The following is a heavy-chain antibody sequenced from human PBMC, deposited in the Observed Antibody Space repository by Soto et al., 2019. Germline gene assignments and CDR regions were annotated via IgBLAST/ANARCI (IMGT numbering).Heavy chain of an antibody. Sequence: ASVKVSCKASGDTFTSYDINWVRQATGQGLEWMGWMNPNSGNTGYAQKFQGRVTMTRNTSISTAYMELSSLRSEDTAVYYCARPPSLNGRRIAARRFYYYYGMDVWGQGTTVTVSS. D-gene: IGHD6-6*01. V-gene: IGHV1-8*01. CDR2: MNPNSGNT. CDR3: ARPPSLNGRRIAARRFYYYYGMDV. CDR1: GDTFTSYD. J-gene: IGHJ6*02.